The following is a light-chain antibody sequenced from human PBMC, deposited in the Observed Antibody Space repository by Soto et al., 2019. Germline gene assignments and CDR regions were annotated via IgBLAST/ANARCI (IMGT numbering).Light chain of an antibody. V-gene: IGLV3-21*04. CDR3: QVWDKSSDHPV. CDR2: YDS. CDR1: NIGSKS. Sequence: SSELTQPPSVSVAPGKTARITCGGNNIGSKSVNWYQQKPGQAPVVVINYDSDRPSGIPERFSGSNSGNTATLTISRVEAGDEADYYCQVWDKSSDHPVFGTGIKLTVL. J-gene: IGLJ1*01.